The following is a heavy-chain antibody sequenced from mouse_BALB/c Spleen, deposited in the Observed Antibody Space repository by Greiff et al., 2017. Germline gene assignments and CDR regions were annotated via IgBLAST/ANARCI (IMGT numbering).Heavy chain of an antibody. CDR2: IWSGGST. D-gene: IGHD1-1*01. CDR1: GFSLTSYG. CDR3: ATPYYGSGYYYAMDY. Sequence: VQRVESGPGLVQPSQSLSITCTVSGFSLTSYGVHWVRQSPGKGLEWLGVIWSGGSTDYNAAFISRLSISKDNSKSQVFFKMNSLQANDTAIYYCATPYYGSGYYYAMDYWGQGTSVTVSS. J-gene: IGHJ4*01. V-gene: IGHV2-2*02.